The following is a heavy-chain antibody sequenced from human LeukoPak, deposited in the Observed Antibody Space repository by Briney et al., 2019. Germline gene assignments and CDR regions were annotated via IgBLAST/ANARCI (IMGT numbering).Heavy chain of an antibody. CDR1: GFTFSSYG. D-gene: IGHD3-10*01. Sequence: PGGSLRLSCAASGFTFSSYGMHWVRQAPGKGLEWVAVISYDGSNKYYADSVKGRFTISRDNSKNTLYLQMNSLRAEDTAVYYCAKDSWFGELLANLFDYWGQGTLVTVSS. CDR2: ISYDGSNK. CDR3: AKDSWFGELLANLFDY. V-gene: IGHV3-30*18. J-gene: IGHJ4*02.